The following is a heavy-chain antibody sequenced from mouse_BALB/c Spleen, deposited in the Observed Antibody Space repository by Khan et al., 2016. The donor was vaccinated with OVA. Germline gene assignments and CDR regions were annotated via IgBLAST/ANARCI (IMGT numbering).Heavy chain of an antibody. Sequence: EVQLQESGPGLVKPSQSLSLTCTVTGYSITSGYGWNWIRQFPGNKLEWMGYISYSGSTHYHPSLKSRISITRDTSKNQFFLQLNSVTTEDTAKYYCARTARIKYWGQGTTLAVAS. J-gene: IGHJ2*01. CDR2: ISYSGST. V-gene: IGHV3-2*02. CDR3: ARTARIKY. CDR1: GYSITSGYG. D-gene: IGHD1-2*01.